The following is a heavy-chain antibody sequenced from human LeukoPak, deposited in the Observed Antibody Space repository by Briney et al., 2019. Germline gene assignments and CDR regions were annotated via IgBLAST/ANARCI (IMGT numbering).Heavy chain of an antibody. J-gene: IGHJ4*02. CDR1: GYAISRGFY. D-gene: IGHD4-23*01. V-gene: IGHV4-38-2*02. CDR2: IYHSGST. Sequence: SQTLSLTCTVSGYAISRGFYWGWIRQPPGKGLECTGSIYHSGSTYYNPSLKSRVTISVDTSKNQFSLNLSSVTAADTAMYYCARAVGTSRNFFDYWGQGTLVTVSS. CDR3: ARAVGTSRNFFDY.